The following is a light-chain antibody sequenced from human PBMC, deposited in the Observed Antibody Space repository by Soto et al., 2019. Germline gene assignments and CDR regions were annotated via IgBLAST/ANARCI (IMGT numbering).Light chain of an antibody. CDR2: KDN. CDR3: QSADSSGTYYV. V-gene: IGLV3-25*03. J-gene: IGLJ1*01. CDR1: ALPKQY. Sequence: SYELTQPPSVSVSPGQTARITCSGDALPKQYAYWYQQKPGQAPVLVIYKDNERPSGIPERFSGSSSGTTVTLTISEVQAEDEADYYCQSADSSGTYYVFGTGTKLTVL.